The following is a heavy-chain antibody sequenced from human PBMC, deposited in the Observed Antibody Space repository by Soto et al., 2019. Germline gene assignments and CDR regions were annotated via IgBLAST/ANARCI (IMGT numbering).Heavy chain of an antibody. CDR1: GFTVSDNY. J-gene: IGHJ5*02. Sequence: EVPLVESGGGLIQPGGSLRLSCAASGFTVSDNYMNWVRQAPGKGLEWVSIIYSDGSTSYADSVKGRFTISRDNSKTTLHLQMNSLRVEDAAVYYCAGDIAVAGGWFGPWGQGTLVTVSS. D-gene: IGHD6-19*01. V-gene: IGHV3-53*01. CDR2: IYSDGST. CDR3: AGDIAVAGGWFGP.